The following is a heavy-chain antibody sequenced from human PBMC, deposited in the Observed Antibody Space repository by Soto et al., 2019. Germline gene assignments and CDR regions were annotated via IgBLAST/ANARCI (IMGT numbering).Heavy chain of an antibody. CDR1: GVTFSSYA. CDR2: ISGSGGTT. D-gene: IGHD3-10*01. V-gene: IGHV3-23*01. J-gene: IGHJ4*02. Sequence: EVQLLESGGGLVQPGGSLRLSCIASGVTFSSYAMSWVRQVPGKGLEWVSGISGSGGTTYYAYSVKGRFTISRDNSKNTMYLQMNSMRAEDTAVYFCAKQRAGFGSGSDTYYCDYWCQGSLVTVSS. CDR3: AKQRAGFGSGSDTYYCDY.